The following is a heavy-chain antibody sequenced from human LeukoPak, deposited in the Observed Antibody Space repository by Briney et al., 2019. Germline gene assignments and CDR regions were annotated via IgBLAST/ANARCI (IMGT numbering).Heavy chain of an antibody. CDR2: INPNSGGT. CDR3: ARAATVTSSYYYYYYYMDV. Sequence: ASVKVSCKASGYTFTGYYMHWVRQAPGQGLEWMGWINPNSGGTNYAQKFQGRVTMTRDTSISTAYMELSRLRSEDTAVYYCARAATVTSSYYYYYYYMDVWGKGTTVTVSS. J-gene: IGHJ6*03. CDR1: GYTFTGYY. V-gene: IGHV1-2*02. D-gene: IGHD4-11*01.